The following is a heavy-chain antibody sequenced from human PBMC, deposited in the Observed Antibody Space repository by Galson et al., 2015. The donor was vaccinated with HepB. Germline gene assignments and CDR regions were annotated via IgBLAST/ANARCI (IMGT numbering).Heavy chain of an antibody. D-gene: IGHD3-22*01. Sequence: QSGAEVKKPGASVKASCKASGFTFTSSAVQWVRQARGQRLEWIGWIVVGSGNTNYAQKFQERVTITRDMSTSTAYMELSSLRSEDTAVYYCAASPYYYDSSGYYHMAFDIWGQGTMVTVSS. V-gene: IGHV1-58*01. J-gene: IGHJ3*02. CDR1: GFTFTSSA. CDR2: IVVGSGNT. CDR3: AASPYYYDSSGYYHMAFDI.